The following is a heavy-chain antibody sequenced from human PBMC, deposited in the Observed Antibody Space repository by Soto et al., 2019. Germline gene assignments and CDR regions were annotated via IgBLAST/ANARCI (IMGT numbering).Heavy chain of an antibody. Sequence: PSETLSLTXAVYGGSFSGFYWSWIRQPPGKGLEWIGYIYYSGSTNYNPSLKSRVTISVDTSKNQFSLKLSSVTAADTAVYYCARGLENGDSSFNYWGQGTLVTVS. D-gene: IGHD7-27*01. J-gene: IGHJ4*02. CDR1: GGSFSGFY. CDR2: IYYSGST. CDR3: ARGLENGDSSFNY. V-gene: IGHV4-59*01.